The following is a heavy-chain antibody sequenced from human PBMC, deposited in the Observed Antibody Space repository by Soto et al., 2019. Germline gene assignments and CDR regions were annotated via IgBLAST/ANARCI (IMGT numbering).Heavy chain of an antibody. J-gene: IGHJ6*02. CDR1: GFTFSSYG. CDR2: ISYDGSNK. CDR3: AKDGVVVYYYYGMDV. D-gene: IGHD2-8*01. V-gene: IGHV3-30*18. Sequence: PGVSLRLSCAASGFTFSSYGMHWVRQDPGKGLAWVAVISYDGSNKYYADSVKGRFTISRDNSKNTRYLQMNSLRAEDTAVYYCAKDGVVVYYYYGMDVWGQGTTVTVSS.